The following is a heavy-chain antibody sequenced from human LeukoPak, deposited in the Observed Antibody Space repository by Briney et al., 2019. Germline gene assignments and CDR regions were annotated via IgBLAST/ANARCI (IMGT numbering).Heavy chain of an antibody. CDR3: ARVAQEREYYGMDV. Sequence: TSGGSLRLSCAASGFTFSSYSMNWVRQAPGKGLEWVSSISSSSSYIYYADSVKGRFTISRDNAKNSLYLQMNSLRAEDTAVYYCARVAQEREYYGMDVWGQGTTVTVSS. CDR2: ISSSSSYI. J-gene: IGHJ6*02. CDR1: GFTFSSYS. V-gene: IGHV3-21*01.